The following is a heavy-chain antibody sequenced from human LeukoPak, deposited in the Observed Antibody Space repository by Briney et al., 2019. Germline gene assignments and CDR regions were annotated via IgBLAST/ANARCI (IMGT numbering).Heavy chain of an antibody. CDR2: MNPKSGNT. CDR1: GYTFTSYD. J-gene: IGHJ4*02. Sequence: ASVKVSPNASGYTFTSYDINWVRQATGQGLEWMGWMNPKSGNTGYAQKFQGRVTMTRNTSISTAYMELSSLRSEDTAVYYCARGITHKRRGHDYWGQGTVVTVSS. CDR3: ARGITHKRRGHDY. V-gene: IGHV1-8*01. D-gene: IGHD3-10*01.